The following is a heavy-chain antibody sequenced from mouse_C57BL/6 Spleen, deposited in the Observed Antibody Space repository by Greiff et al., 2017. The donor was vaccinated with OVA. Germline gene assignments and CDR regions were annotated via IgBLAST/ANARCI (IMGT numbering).Heavy chain of an antibody. CDR3: ARYYGSSYGYWYFDV. CDR1: GSTFTDYY. J-gene: IGHJ1*03. D-gene: IGHD1-1*01. CDR2: INPNNGGT. V-gene: IGHV1-26*01. Sequence: EVQLQQSGPELVKPGASVKISCKASGSTFTDYYMNWVKQSHGKSLEWIGDINPNNGGTSYNQKFKGKATLTVDKSSSTAYMELRSLTSEDSAVYYCARYYGSSYGYWYFDVWGTGTTVTVSS.